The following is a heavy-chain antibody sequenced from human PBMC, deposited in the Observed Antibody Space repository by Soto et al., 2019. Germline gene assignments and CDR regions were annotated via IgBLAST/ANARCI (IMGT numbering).Heavy chain of an antibody. V-gene: IGHV3-23*01. CDR2: IIGSGGST. CDR3: AKSRSGLQAY. D-gene: IGHD4-4*01. Sequence: XGSLRLSCSASGFTFSSYAMSWVRQAPGKGLEWVSAIIGSGGSTYYADSVKGRFTISRDNSKNTLYLQMNSLRAEDTAVYYCAKSRSGLQAYWGQGTLVTVSS. CDR1: GFTFSSYA. J-gene: IGHJ4*02.